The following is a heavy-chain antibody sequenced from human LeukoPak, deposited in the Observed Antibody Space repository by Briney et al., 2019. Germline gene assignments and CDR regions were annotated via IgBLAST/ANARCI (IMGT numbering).Heavy chain of an antibody. CDR3: AKGRYCSGGSCYTVSYDYYGMDV. V-gene: IGHV3-23*01. CDR2: ISGSGGST. CDR1: GFTFSSYA. Sequence: GGSLRLSCAASGFTFSSYAMSWVRQAPGKGLEWVSAISGSGGSTYYADSVKGRFTISRDNSKNTLYLQMNSLRAEDTAVYYCAKGRYCSGGSCYTVSYDYYGMDVWGQGTTVTVSS. D-gene: IGHD2-15*01. J-gene: IGHJ6*02.